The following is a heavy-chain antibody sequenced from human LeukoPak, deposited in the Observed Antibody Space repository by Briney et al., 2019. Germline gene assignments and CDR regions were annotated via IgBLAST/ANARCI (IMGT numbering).Heavy chain of an antibody. J-gene: IGHJ5*02. CDR3: ARQYSSGWPPGWFDP. Sequence: PSETLSLTCTVSGGSISSSSYYWGWIRQPPGKGLERNGSIYYSGSTYYNPSLKSRVTISVDTSKNQFSLKLSSVTAADTAVYYCARQYSSGWPPGWFDPWGQGTLVTVSS. D-gene: IGHD6-19*01. CDR2: IYYSGST. V-gene: IGHV4-39*01. CDR1: GGSISSSSYY.